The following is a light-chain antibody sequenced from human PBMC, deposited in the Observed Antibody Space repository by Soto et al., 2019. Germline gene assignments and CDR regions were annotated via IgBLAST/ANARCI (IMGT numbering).Light chain of an antibody. CDR1: QSVRNNY. V-gene: IGKV3-20*01. Sequence: EIVLTQSPGTLSLSPGERATLSCRASQSVRNNYLAWYQQQPGQAPRLLIYGTSTRDTGIPDRFSGSGSVTGFTLTVSNLVPEDFAVYCCQQYGSSHTFGPVTNVEIK. CDR3: QQYGSSHT. J-gene: IGKJ3*01. CDR2: GTS.